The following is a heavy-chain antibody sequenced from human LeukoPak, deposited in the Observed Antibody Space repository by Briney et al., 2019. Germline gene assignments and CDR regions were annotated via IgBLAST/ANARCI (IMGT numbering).Heavy chain of an antibody. CDR2: IYTSGST. CDR3: ARVVCGGDCNSPIYYYYYYMDV. J-gene: IGHJ6*03. CDR1: GGSISSGSYY. Sequence: PSQTLSLTCTVFGGSISSGSYYWSWIRQPAGKGLEWIGRIYTSGSTNYNPSLKSRVTISVDTSKNQFSLKLSSVTAADTAVYYCARVVCGGDCNSPIYYYYYYMDVWGKGTTVTVSS. D-gene: IGHD2-21*01. V-gene: IGHV4-61*02.